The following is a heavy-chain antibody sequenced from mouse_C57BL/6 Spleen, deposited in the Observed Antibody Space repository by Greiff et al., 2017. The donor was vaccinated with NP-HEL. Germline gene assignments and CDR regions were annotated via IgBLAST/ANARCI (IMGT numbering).Heavy chain of an antibody. CDR3: ARGDYDEDWYFDV. D-gene: IGHD2-4*01. CDR2: IWSGGST. J-gene: IGHJ1*03. V-gene: IGHV2-2*01. CDR1: GFSLTSYG. Sequence: VQLQQSGPGLVQPSQSLSITCTVSGFSLTSYGVHWVRQSPGKGLEWLGVIWSGGSTDYNAAFISRLSISKDNSKSQVFFKMNSLQADDTAIYYCARGDYDEDWYFDVWGTGTTVTVSS.